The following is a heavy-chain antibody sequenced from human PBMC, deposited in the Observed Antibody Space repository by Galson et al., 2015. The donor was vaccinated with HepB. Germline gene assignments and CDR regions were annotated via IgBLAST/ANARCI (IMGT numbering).Heavy chain of an antibody. Sequence: SLRLSCAASGFSFSNYWMDWVRQAPGEGLEWVSDMSNDERNIRRDADSVKGRFTIPRDNAKNTLYLYMNSLRVDDTALYYCARGGVLGEMDVWGQGTMVTVSS. J-gene: IGHJ6*02. CDR2: MSNDERNI. CDR1: GFSFSNYW. D-gene: IGHD3-10*01. CDR3: ARGGVLGEMDV. V-gene: IGHV3-74*01.